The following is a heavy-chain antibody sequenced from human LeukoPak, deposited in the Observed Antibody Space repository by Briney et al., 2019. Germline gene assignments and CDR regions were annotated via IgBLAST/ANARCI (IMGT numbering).Heavy chain of an antibody. V-gene: IGHV1-18*01. CDR3: ARDPFSRRHFDWSYYYYYMDV. Sequence: GASVKVSCKASGYTFSNFGISWVRQAPGQGLEWMGWISGYNDNTYYAQKFQGRVNMTTDTSTSTAYMELRSLRSDDTAVYYCARDPFSRRHFDWSYYYYYMDVWGKGTTVTISS. J-gene: IGHJ6*03. CDR2: ISGYNDNT. CDR1: GYTFSNFG. D-gene: IGHD3-9*01.